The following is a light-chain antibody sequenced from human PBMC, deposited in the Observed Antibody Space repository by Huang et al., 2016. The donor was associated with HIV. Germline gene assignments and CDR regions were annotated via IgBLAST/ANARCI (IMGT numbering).Light chain of an antibody. Sequence: DIVMTQSPLSLPVTPGEPASISCRSSQSLLHSNGYNYVDWYLQKPGQSPQLLMYLSSKRASGVPDRFSGSGSVVDFTLKISRVEAEDAGVYYCMQSLQTPRTFGQGTRLEIK. J-gene: IGKJ5*01. V-gene: IGKV2-28*01. CDR1: QSLLHSNGYNY. CDR3: MQSLQTPRT. CDR2: LSS.